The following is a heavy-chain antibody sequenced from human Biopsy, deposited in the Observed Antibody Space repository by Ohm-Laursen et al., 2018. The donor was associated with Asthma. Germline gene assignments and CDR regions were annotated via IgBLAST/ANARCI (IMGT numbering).Heavy chain of an antibody. CDR2: INSVFGTT. V-gene: IGHV1-69*13. Sequence: ASVKVSCKSLGGTFNTYVIGWVRQAPGQGLEWMGGINSVFGTTTYPQKFQDRVTITADDSTSTVYMELSSLRSEGTAVYYCARKAGSCISRTCYSVDFWGQGTLVTVSP. CDR3: ARKAGSCISRTCYSVDF. D-gene: IGHD2-2*01. CDR1: GGTFNTYV. J-gene: IGHJ4*02.